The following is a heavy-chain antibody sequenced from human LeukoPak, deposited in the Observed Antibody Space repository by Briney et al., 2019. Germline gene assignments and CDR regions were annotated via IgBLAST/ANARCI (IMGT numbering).Heavy chain of an antibody. CDR1: GFTFSSYG. CDR3: TRDAAGTYYFDY. Sequence: GRSLRLSCAASGFTFSSYGMHWVRQAPGKGLEWVAVIWYDGSNKYYADSVKGRFTISRDNSKNTLYLQMNSLKIEDTAVFYCTRDAAGTYYFDYWGQGTLVTVSS. J-gene: IGHJ4*02. CDR2: IWYDGSNK. V-gene: IGHV3-33*01. D-gene: IGHD6-13*01.